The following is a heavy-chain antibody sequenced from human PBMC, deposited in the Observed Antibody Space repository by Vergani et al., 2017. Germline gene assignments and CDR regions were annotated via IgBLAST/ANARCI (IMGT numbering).Heavy chain of an antibody. D-gene: IGHD2-15*01. Sequence: EVQLVESGGGLVQPGGSLRLSCAASGFTFSRYWMSWVRQAPGKGLEWVANLKQDGSEKYYVDSVKGRFTISRDNAKNSLYLQMNSLRAEDTAVYYCARDLEIVVVVAGDGMDVWGQGTTVTVSS. CDR1: GFTFSRYW. V-gene: IGHV3-7*01. CDR2: LKQDGSEK. J-gene: IGHJ6*02. CDR3: ARDLEIVVVVAGDGMDV.